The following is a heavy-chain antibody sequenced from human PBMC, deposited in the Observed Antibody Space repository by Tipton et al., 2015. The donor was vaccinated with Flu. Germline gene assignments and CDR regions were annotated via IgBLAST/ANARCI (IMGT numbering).Heavy chain of an antibody. CDR3: ARRDYSNYVSEPKNWFDP. J-gene: IGHJ5*02. V-gene: IGHV4-38-2*01. Sequence: TLSLTCSVSGGSVGGPYCWGWVRRPPGKGLEWIGNICPGSPYYNPSLRSRVTMSIARSNVQFSLRLTSVTAADTAVYYCARRDYSNYVSEPKNWFDPWGQGTLVTVSS. CDR1: GGSVGGPYC. CDR2: ICPGSP. D-gene: IGHD4-11*01.